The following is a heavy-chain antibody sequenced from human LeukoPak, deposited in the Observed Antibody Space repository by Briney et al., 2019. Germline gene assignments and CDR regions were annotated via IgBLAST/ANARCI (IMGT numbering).Heavy chain of an antibody. CDR2: IHYSGST. CDR3: AGGYIYGSTYYYMDV. Sequence: SETLSLTCTVSGGSISSYYWSWIRQPPGKGLEWIGYIHYSGSTNNNPSLKSRVTISVDTSKNQFSLKLSSVTAADTAVYYCAGGYIYGSTYYYMDVWGKGTTVTISS. V-gene: IGHV4-59*01. CDR1: GGSISSYY. J-gene: IGHJ6*03. D-gene: IGHD5-18*01.